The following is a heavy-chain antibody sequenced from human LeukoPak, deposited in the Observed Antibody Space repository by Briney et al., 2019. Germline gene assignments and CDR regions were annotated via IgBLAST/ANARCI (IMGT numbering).Heavy chain of an antibody. CDR2: ISTSGSTI. V-gene: IGHV3-48*04. D-gene: IGHD4-23*01. CDR1: GFTFSSYW. J-gene: IGHJ4*02. CDR3: ARDYGGSSPFDY. Sequence: GGSLRLSCAASGFTFSSYWMSWVRQAPGKGLEWVSYISTSGSTIYYADSVKGRFTISRDNAKNSLYLQMNSLRAEDTAVYYCARDYGGSSPFDYWGQGTLVTVSS.